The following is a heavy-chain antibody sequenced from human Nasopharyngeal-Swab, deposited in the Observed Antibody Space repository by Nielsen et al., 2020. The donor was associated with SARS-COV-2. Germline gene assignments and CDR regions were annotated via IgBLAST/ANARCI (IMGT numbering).Heavy chain of an antibody. CDR3: ARDAAYYDFWSGINHRIYYYYYYMDV. Sequence: ASVKVSCKASGYTFTSYGISWVRQAPGQGLEWMGWMNPNSGNTGYAQKFQGRVTMTRNTSISTAYMELNSLRAEDTAVYYCARDAAYYDFWSGINHRIYYYYYYMDVWGKGTTVTVSS. J-gene: IGHJ6*03. D-gene: IGHD3-3*01. V-gene: IGHV1-8*02. CDR1: GYTFTSYG. CDR2: MNPNSGNT.